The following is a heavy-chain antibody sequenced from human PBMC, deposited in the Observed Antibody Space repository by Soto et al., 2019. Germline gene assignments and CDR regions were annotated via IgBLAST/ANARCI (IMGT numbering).Heavy chain of an antibody. Sequence: ASVKVSCKDSGYTFTSYGISWVRQAPGQGLEWMGWISAYNGNTNYAQKLQGRVTMTTDTSTSTAYMELRSLRSDDTAVYYCARDYPTVIWFGESQQDYWAQGTLVTVSS. CDR1: GYTFTSYG. D-gene: IGHD3-10*01. CDR2: ISAYNGNT. J-gene: IGHJ4*02. CDR3: ARDYPTVIWFGESQQDY. V-gene: IGHV1-18*01.